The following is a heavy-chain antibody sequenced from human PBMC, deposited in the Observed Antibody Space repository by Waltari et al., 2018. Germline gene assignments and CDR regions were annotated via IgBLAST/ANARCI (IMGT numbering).Heavy chain of an antibody. CDR2: VIPILGIA. V-gene: IGHV1-69*04. CDR1: GGTFSSYA. CDR3: ARRPGDWFDP. J-gene: IGHJ5*02. Sequence: QVPRVQSGAEVKKPGPSVQVSCKASGGTFSSYAIRWVRQAPGQGLEWMGGVIPILGIANYGQKFQGRVTITADEYTSIAYMELGSLRAEDTAVYYWARRPGDWFDPWGQGTLVTVSS.